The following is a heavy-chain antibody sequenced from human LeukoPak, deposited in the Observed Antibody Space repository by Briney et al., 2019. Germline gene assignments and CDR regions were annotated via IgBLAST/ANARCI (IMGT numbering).Heavy chain of an antibody. D-gene: IGHD6-19*01. CDR2: VYYSGTT. CDR1: GGSISSYY. V-gene: IGHV4-59*08. CDR3: ARHPGWSFNVDV. J-gene: IGHJ6*04. Sequence: SETLSLTCTVSGGSISSYYWTWIRQPPGKRLEWIGYVYYSGTTNYNPSLESRVTISVDTSKNQFSLKLFFVTAADTAVYYCARHPGWSFNVDVWGNGTTVTVSS.